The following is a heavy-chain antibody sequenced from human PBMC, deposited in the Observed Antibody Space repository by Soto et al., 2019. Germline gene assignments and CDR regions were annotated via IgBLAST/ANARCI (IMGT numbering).Heavy chain of an antibody. CDR3: ARDRLDCWHFVLYGMYF. CDR2: IWYDGSNI. CDR1: ESIFRGYG. D-gene: IGHD2-21*02. J-gene: IGHJ6*02. Sequence: GGSLRLSCAAPESIFRGYGMHWVRQAPGKGLEWVAIIWYDGSNINYADAVMGRFTISRDNSKNMLYLQMNSLRAEDTAVYYCARDRLDCWHFVLYGMYFWSQGTTVPVSS. V-gene: IGHV3-33*01.